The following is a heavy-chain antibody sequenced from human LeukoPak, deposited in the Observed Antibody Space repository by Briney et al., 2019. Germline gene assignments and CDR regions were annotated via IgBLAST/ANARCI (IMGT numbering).Heavy chain of an antibody. J-gene: IGHJ4*02. D-gene: IGHD3-16*01. CDR3: GRAFPPLRTSSAGDL. CDR1: GLTFSDYD. V-gene: IGHV3-21*01. CDR2: ISYLSSHV. Sequence: GGSLRLSCSASGLTFSDYDMNWVRQAPGKGLEWVSSISYLSSHVYYGDSVKGRFSISRDNAKNSLYLQMNSLGAEDTAIYYCGRAFPPLRTSSAGDLWGQGILVTVSS.